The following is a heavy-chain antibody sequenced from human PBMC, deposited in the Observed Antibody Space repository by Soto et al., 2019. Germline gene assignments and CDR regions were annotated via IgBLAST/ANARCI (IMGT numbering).Heavy chain of an antibody. D-gene: IGHD3-22*01. CDR2: VYSDGST. J-gene: IGHJ4*02. V-gene: IGHV3-66*01. CDR3: ARDPDYYYDH. Sequence: PGGSLRLSSAASGFTVSSNYMSWVRQAPGKGLEWVSIVYSDGSTYYADSVKGRFTISRDNSKNTLYLQMNSLRVEDTAMYYCARDPDYYYDHWGKGTLVTVSS. CDR1: GFTVSSNY.